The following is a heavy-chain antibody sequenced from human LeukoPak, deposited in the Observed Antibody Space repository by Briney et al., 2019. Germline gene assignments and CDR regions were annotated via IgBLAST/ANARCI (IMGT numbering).Heavy chain of an antibody. CDR2: ISGSGGST. Sequence: GGSLRLSCAASGSTFSSYVMSWVRQAPGKGLEWVSTISGSGGSTYYADSVKGRSTISRDNSKNTLYLQMNSLRAEDTAVYFCAKAVLTAYYNYWGQGTLVTVSS. J-gene: IGHJ4*02. CDR3: AKAVLTAYYNY. CDR1: GSTFSSYV. V-gene: IGHV3-23*01. D-gene: IGHD3-9*01.